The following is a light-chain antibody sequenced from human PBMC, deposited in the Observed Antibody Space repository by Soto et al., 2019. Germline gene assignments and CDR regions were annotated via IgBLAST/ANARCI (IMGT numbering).Light chain of an antibody. CDR2: NSY. V-gene: IGLV1-44*01. CDR3: AAWDASLNGYV. J-gene: IGLJ1*01. CDR1: SSNIGSKT. Sequence: QSVLTQPPSASGTPGPRVTLSCSGSSSNIGSKTVNWYQQLPGTVPKLLIYNSYQRPSGVPDRFSGSKSGTPASLAISGLQAEDEAEYYCAAWDASLNGYVLGAGTKVTVL.